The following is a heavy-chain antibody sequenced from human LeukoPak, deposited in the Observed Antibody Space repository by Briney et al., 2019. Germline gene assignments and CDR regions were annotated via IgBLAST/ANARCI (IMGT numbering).Heavy chain of an antibody. CDR2: IRQSGTT. D-gene: IGHD3-16*01. J-gene: IGHJ5*02. V-gene: IGHV4-38-2*01. Sequence: SETLSLTCAVSGYSINNGYYWGWIRQPPGKGLEWIGSIRQSGTTYNHPSLKSRATISVDTPKNQFSLSLRSVTAADTAVYYCARPLYNSWDRFDPWGQGTLITVS. CDR3: ARPLYNSWDRFDP. CDR1: GYSINNGYY.